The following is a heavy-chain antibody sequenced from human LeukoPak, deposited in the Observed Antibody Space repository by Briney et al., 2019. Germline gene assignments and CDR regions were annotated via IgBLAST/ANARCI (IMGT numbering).Heavy chain of an antibody. CDR3: IRGAMGGSYYGLDV. CDR1: GLTFSDYY. V-gene: IGHV3-11*01. CDR2: ISPSGSSI. D-gene: IGHD2-2*01. Sequence: GGSLRLSCAVSGLTFSDYYMSWTRQAPGKGPELVSYISPSGSSIFYVDSVKGRFTISRDNAKNSLYLQMNSLRAEDTAVYYCIRGAMGGSYYGLDVWGQGATVTVSS. J-gene: IGHJ6*02.